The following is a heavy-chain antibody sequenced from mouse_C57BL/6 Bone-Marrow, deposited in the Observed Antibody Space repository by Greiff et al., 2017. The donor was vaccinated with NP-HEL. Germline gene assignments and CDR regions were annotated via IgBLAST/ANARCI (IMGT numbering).Heavy chain of an antibody. CDR3: ARLRGSSLFDY. CDR1: GYTFTSYW. V-gene: IGHV1-61*01. CDR2: IYPSDSET. J-gene: IGHJ2*01. D-gene: IGHD1-1*01. Sequence: VQLQQSGAELVRPGSSVKLSCKASGYTFTSYWMDWVKQRPGQGLEWIGNIYPSDSETHYNQKFKDKATLTVDKSSSTAYMQLSSLTSEDSAVYYCARLRGSSLFDYWGQGTTLTVSS.